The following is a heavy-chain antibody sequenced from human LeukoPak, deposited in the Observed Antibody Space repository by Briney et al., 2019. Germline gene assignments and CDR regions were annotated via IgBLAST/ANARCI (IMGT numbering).Heavy chain of an antibody. CDR2: IKQDGSEQ. Sequence: PGGSLRLSCAASGFTFSSYWMSWVRQAPGKGLEWVANIKQDGSEQYCVDSVKGRFTISRDNAKNSLYLQMNSLRAEDTAVYYCAREDIVVVVAASRWFDPWGQGTLVTVSS. V-gene: IGHV3-7*01. D-gene: IGHD2-15*01. CDR1: GFTFSSYW. J-gene: IGHJ5*02. CDR3: AREDIVVVVAASRWFDP.